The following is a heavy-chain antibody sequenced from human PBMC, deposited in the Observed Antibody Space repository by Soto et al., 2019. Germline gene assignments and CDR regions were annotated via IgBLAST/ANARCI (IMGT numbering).Heavy chain of an antibody. V-gene: IGHV3-9*01. CDR1: GFTFDDYA. CDR2: ISWNSGSI. CDR3: AKVRIAAGYYFDY. J-gene: IGHJ4*02. Sequence: EVQLVEYGGGLVQPGRSLRLSCAASGFTFDDYAMHWVRQAPGKGLEWVSGISWNSGSIGYADSVKSRFTISRDNAKNSLYLQMNSLRAEYTALYYCAKVRIAAGYYFDYWGQGTLVTVSS. D-gene: IGHD6-13*01.